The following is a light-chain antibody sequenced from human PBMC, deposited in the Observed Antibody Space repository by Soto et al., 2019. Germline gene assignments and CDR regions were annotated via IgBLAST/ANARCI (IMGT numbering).Light chain of an antibody. J-gene: IGKJ4*01. V-gene: IGKV1-5*03. Sequence: DIQMTQSPSSLSASVGDRVTITCQSSQDISNYLNWYQQKPGKAPKLLIYKASSLESGVPSRFSGSGSGTEFTLTISSLQPDDFATYYCQQYNSYSSLTFGGGTKVDIK. CDR2: KAS. CDR1: QDISNY. CDR3: QQYNSYSSLT.